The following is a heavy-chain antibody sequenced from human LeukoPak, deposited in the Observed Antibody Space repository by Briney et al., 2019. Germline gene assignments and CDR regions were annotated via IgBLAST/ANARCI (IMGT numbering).Heavy chain of an antibody. D-gene: IGHD4-17*01. V-gene: IGHV3-48*02. CDR2: ITSSSSPI. CDR3: ARTPPHTVTTVQGDY. Sequence: GGSLRLSCAASGFTFSSYSMNWVRQAPGKGLEWASYITSSSSPIYYAASVKGRFTISRDNAKNLLYLQMNSLRDEDTAVYYCARTPPHTVTTVQGDYWGQGTLVTVSS. J-gene: IGHJ4*02. CDR1: GFTFSSYS.